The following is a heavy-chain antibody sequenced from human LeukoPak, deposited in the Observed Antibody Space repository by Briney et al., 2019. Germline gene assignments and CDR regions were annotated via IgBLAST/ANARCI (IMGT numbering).Heavy chain of an antibody. Sequence: GGSLILSCAATGFTFSRYGVHWVRQAPGKGLEWVAVISFDGSNKYYADSVKGRFTISRDNSKNTLFLQMNSLRAEDTAVYYCARGRLGELHSIYYWGQGTLVTVSS. CDR3: ARGRLGELHSIYY. V-gene: IGHV3-30-3*01. J-gene: IGHJ4*02. CDR1: GFTFSRYG. D-gene: IGHD3-16*01. CDR2: ISFDGSNK.